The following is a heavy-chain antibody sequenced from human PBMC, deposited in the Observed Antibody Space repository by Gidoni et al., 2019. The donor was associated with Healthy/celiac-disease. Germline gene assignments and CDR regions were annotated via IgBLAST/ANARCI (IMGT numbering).Heavy chain of an antibody. D-gene: IGHD2-2*02. CDR1: GGSFSGYY. V-gene: IGHV4-34*01. Sequence: QVQLQQWGAGLSKPSETLSLTCAVYGGSFSGYYWGWIRHPPGKGLEWIGEINHSGSTNYNPSLKSRVTISVDTSKNQFSRKLSSVTAADTAVYYCARVEVVVRRYQLLYLWFDPWGQGTLVTVSS. J-gene: IGHJ5*02. CDR2: INHSGST. CDR3: ARVEVVVRRYQLLYLWFDP.